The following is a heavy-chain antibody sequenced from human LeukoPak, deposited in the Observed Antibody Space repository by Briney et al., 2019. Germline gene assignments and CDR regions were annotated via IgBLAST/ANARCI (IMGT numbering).Heavy chain of an antibody. V-gene: IGHV1-2*02. CDR1: GYTFTGYY. D-gene: IGHD1-26*01. CDR3: ARWPRIVGATFPLDY. J-gene: IGHJ4*02. Sequence: GASVKVSCKASGYTFTGYYMHWVRQAPGQGLEWMGWINPNGGGTNYAQKFQGRVTMTRDTSISTAYMELSRLRSDDTAVYYCARWPRIVGATFPLDYWGQGTLVTVSS. CDR2: INPNGGGT.